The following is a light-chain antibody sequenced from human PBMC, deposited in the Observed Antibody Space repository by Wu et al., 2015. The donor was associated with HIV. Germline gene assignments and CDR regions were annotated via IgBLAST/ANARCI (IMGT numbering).Light chain of an antibody. CDR3: QQYGSSPR. CDR1: QTVGDY. J-gene: IGKJ2*03. CDR2: DAS. Sequence: EIVLTQSPATLSLSPGERATLSCRASQTVGDYLAWYQQKPGQAPRLLIYDASNRATGVPGRFSGSGSGTDFTLTISRLEPEDFAVYYCQQYGSSPRFGQGTKLEIK. V-gene: IGKV3-20*01.